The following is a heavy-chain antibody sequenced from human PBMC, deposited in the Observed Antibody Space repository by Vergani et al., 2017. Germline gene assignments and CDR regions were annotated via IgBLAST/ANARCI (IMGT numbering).Heavy chain of an antibody. J-gene: IGHJ6*03. CDR3: ARVRIGYCXSTSCYRPNYYYYYYMDV. CDR2: INHSGST. D-gene: IGHD2-2*01. CDR1: GGSFSGYY. Sequence: QVQLQQWGAGLLKPSETLSLTCAVYGGSFSGYYWSWIRQPPGKGLEWIGEINHSGSTNYNPSLKSRVTISVDTSKNQFSLKLSSVTAADTAVYYCARVRIGYCXSTSCYRPNYYYYYYMDVWGKGTTVTVSS. V-gene: IGHV4-34*01.